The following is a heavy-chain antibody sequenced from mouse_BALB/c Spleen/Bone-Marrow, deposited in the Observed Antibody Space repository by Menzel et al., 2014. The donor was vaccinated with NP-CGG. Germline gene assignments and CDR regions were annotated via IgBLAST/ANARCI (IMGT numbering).Heavy chain of an antibody. V-gene: IGHV1-69*02. CDR1: GYIFTSYW. CDR3: ARSEDYDWAMDY. J-gene: IGHJ4*01. CDR2: IDPSDSET. Sequence: VKLMESGAELVKPGAPVKLSCKASGYIFTSYWMNWVKQRPGRGLEWIGRIDPSDSETHYNQKFKDKATVTVDKSSSTAYIQLSSLTSEDSAVYYCARSEDYDWAMDYWGQGTSVTVSS. D-gene: IGHD2-4*01.